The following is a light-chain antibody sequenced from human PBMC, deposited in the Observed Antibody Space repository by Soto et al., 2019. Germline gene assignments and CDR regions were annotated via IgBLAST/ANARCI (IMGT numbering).Light chain of an antibody. CDR1: QTISSW. V-gene: IGKV1-5*01. CDR3: HSRA. CDR2: DAS. J-gene: IGKJ5*01. Sequence: DIQMTQSPSTLSGSVGDRVTITCRASQTISSWLAWYQQKPGRAPKLLIYDASTLESGVPSRFIGSGSETEFPLTISRLQPDDFATYFCHSRAFGQGTRLEI.